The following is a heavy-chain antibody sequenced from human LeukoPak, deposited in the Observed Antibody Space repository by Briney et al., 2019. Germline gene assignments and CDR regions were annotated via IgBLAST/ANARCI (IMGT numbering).Heavy chain of an antibody. V-gene: IGHV4-61*01. CDR1: GGSVSSVNNY. CDR2: VSYSGGT. D-gene: IGHD1-26*01. Sequence: SETLSLTCAVSGGSVSSVNNYWTWMWQPPGKGLECIGYVSYSGGTRYSPSLQTRVTISADTSKNQVSLKLNSVTAADTAVYYCARGRRKSYGGVDYWGQGTLVTVSS. J-gene: IGHJ4*02. CDR3: ARGRRKSYGGVDY.